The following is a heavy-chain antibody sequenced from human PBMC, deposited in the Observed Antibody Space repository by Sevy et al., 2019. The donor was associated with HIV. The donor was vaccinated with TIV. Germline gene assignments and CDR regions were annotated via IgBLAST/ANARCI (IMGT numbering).Heavy chain of an antibody. V-gene: IGHV3-7*01. CDR2: IRQDGSEK. Sequence: GGSLRLSCAASGFTFSNYWMSWVRQAPGKGLEWVANIRQDGSEKYFVDSVKGRFAISRDNGKNSLYLQMKSLRAEDTAVYYCARPYRTDPFYYSGSSGYYYPTYFDYWGQGTLVTVSS. D-gene: IGHD3-22*01. CDR3: ARPYRTDPFYYSGSSGYYYPTYFDY. CDR1: GFTFSNYW. J-gene: IGHJ4*02.